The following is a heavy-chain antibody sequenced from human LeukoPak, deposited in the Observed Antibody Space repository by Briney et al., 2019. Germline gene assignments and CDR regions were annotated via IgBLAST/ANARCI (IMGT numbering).Heavy chain of an antibody. J-gene: IGHJ5*02. Sequence: ASVKVSCKASGYTFTSYGISWVRQAPGQGLEWMGWISAYNGNTNYAQKLQGRVTMTTDTSTSTAYMELRSLRSDDTAVYYCARDGPGIAVACRPDPWGQGTLVTVSS. CDR3: ARDGPGIAVACRPDP. D-gene: IGHD6-19*01. CDR1: GYTFTSYG. V-gene: IGHV1-18*04. CDR2: ISAYNGNT.